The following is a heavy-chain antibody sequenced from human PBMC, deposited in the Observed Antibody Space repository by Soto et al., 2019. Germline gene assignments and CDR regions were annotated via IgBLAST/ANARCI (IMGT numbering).Heavy chain of an antibody. Sequence: GESLNISCKGSGYSFTSYWIGWVRQMPGKGLEWMGIIYPGDSDTRYSPSFQGQVTISADKSISTAYLQWSSLKASDTAMYYCARPDYYDSSGLDAFDFWGQGTMVTVSS. CDR2: IYPGDSDT. CDR1: GYSFTSYW. J-gene: IGHJ3*01. V-gene: IGHV5-51*01. D-gene: IGHD3-22*01. CDR3: ARPDYYDSSGLDAFDF.